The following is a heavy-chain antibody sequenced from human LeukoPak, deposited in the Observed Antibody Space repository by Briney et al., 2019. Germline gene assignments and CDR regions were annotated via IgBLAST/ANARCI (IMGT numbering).Heavy chain of an antibody. CDR1: GGSISSGGYS. J-gene: IGHJ4*02. Sequence: SETLSLTCAVSGGSISSGGYSWSWIRQPPGKGLEWIGYIYHSGSTYYNPSLKSRVTISVDRSKNQFSLKLSSVTAADTAVYYCAREFNADYCDSSGDKSSALDAWGQGTLVTVSS. CDR3: AREFNADYCDSSGDKSSALDA. D-gene: IGHD3-22*01. CDR2: IYHSGST. V-gene: IGHV4-30-2*01.